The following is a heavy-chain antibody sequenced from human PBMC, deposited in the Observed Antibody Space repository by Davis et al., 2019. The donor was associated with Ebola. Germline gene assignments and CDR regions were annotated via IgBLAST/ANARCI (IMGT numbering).Heavy chain of an antibody. V-gene: IGHV3-73*01. CDR1: GFTFSSYS. J-gene: IGHJ4*02. Sequence: GESLKISCAASGFTFSSYSMNWVRQASGKGLEWVGRIRSKANSYATAYAASVKGRFTISRDDSKNTAYLQMNSLKTEDTAVYYCTTDVSTVTDYWGQGTLVTVSS. CDR2: IRSKANSYAT. D-gene: IGHD4-17*01. CDR3: TTDVSTVTDY.